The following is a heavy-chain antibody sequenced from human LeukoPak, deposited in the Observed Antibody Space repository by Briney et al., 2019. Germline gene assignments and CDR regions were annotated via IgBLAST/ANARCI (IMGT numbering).Heavy chain of an antibody. D-gene: IGHD3-10*01. CDR1: GFTFRDYY. J-gene: IGHJ6*02. V-gene: IGHV3-11*05. Sequence: GGSLRLSCAASGFTFRDYYMSWIRQAPGRGLEWVSYISSSSSYTNYADSVKGRFTISRDNAKNSLYLQMNSLRAEDTAVYYCARDRAQYYYGSGSYRPYYYYGMDVWGQGTTVTVSS. CDR3: ARDRAQYYYGSGSYRPYYYYGMDV. CDR2: ISSSSSYT.